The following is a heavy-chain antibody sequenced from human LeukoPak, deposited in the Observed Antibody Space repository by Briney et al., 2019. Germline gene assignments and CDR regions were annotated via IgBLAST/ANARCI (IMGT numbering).Heavy chain of an antibody. CDR1: GFTVSNNY. CDR2: ISGSGGTT. Sequence: PGGSLRLSCAASGFTVSNNYMSWVRQAPGKGLEWVSAISGSGGTTYYAGSVKGRFTISRDNSKNTLYLQMNSLRAEDTAVYYCAKDPTAVAGLEFGGFDYWGQGTLVTVSS. V-gene: IGHV3-23*01. D-gene: IGHD6-19*01. J-gene: IGHJ4*02. CDR3: AKDPTAVAGLEFGGFDY.